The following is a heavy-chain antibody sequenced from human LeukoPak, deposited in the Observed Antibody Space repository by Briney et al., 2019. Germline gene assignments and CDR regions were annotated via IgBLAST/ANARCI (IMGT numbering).Heavy chain of an antibody. CDR1: VYRYTSYG. CDR3: ARLELAWYGDLCYGKKNWFDP. J-gene: IGHJ5*02. Sequence: ASVKVSCKSSVYRYTSYGITWVRQAPGQGLEWMGWISAYNGKTDYAQRLQGRVTMTTDSSTSTAYMELRSLRSDDTAVYYCARLELAWYGDLCYGKKNWFDPWGQGTLVSVSS. V-gene: IGHV1-18*01. CDR2: ISAYNGKT. D-gene: IGHD3-10*01.